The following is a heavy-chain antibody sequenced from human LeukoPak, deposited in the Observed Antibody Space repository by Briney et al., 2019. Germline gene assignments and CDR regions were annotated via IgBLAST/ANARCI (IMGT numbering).Heavy chain of an antibody. D-gene: IGHD2-15*01. V-gene: IGHV3-30*02. CDR3: AREVVVAAYFDY. CDR2: IRYDGSNK. J-gene: IGHJ4*02. CDR1: GFTFSSYG. Sequence: PGGSLRLSCAASGFTFSSYGMHWVRQAPGKGLEWVAFIRYDGSNKYYADSVKGRFTISRDNSKNTLYLQMNSLRAEDTAVYYCAREVVVAAYFDYWGQGTLVTVSS.